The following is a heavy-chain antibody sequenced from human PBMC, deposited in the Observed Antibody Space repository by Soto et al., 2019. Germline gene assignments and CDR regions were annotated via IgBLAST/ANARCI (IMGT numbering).Heavy chain of an antibody. D-gene: IGHD3-22*01. CDR2: IGTAGDT. Sequence: LRLSCAASGFTFSSYDMHWVRQATGKGLEWVSAIGTAGDTYYPGSVKGRFTISRENAKNSLYLQMNSLRAGDTAVCYCARGGSYYYDSSGEGGDLDYWGQGTLVTVSS. CDR1: GFTFSSYD. J-gene: IGHJ4*02. V-gene: IGHV3-13*01. CDR3: ARGGSYYYDSSGEGGDLDY.